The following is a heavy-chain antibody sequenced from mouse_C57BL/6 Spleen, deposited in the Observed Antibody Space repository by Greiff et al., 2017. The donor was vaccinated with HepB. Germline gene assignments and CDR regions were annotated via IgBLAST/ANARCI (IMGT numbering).Heavy chain of an antibody. D-gene: IGHD2-5*01. CDR3: ARNSYYSNNVFDY. CDR2: IYPGDGDT. J-gene: IGHJ2*01. CDR1: GYAFSSSW. Sequence: QVQLKQSGPELVKPGASVKISCKASGYAFSSSWMNWVKQRPGKGLEWIGRIYPGDGDTNYNGKFKGKATLTADKSSSTAYLQLSSLTSEDSAVYFCARNSYYSNNVFDYWGQGTTLTVSS. V-gene: IGHV1-82*01.